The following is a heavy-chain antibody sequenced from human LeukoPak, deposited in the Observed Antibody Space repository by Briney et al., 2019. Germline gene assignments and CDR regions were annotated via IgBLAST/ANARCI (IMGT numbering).Heavy chain of an antibody. V-gene: IGHV4-39*07. CDR3: ARVSHRDYYDSSGYFDY. CDR2: IYYSGST. Sequence: SETLSLTCTVSGGSISSSSYYWGWIRQPPGKGLEWIGSIYYSGSTYYNPSLKSRVTISVDTSKNQFSLKLSSVTAADTAVYYCARVSHRDYYDSSGYFDYWGQGILVTVSS. D-gene: IGHD3-22*01. J-gene: IGHJ4*02. CDR1: GGSISSSSYY.